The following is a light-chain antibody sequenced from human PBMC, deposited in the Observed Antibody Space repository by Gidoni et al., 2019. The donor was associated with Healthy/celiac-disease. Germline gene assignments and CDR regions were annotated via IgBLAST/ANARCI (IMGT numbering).Light chain of an antibody. CDR1: QGISSY. CDR3: QQLNSYPL. V-gene: IGKV1-9*01. CDR2: AAS. J-gene: IGKJ2*01. Sequence: DIQLTQSPSFLSASVGDRVTITCRASQGISSYLAWYQQKPGKAPKLLIYAASTLQSGVPSRFSGSGSGTEFTLTISSLQPEDFATYYCQQLNSYPLFXXXTKLEIK.